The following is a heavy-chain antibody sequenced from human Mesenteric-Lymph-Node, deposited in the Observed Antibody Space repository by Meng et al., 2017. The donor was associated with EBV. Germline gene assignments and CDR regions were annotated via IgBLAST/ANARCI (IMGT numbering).Heavy chain of an antibody. CDR2: ISYSGST. Sequence: QLQESGPGLVKPSEALPLTCRGPGGSFASTSYYWVWIRQPPGKGLEWIGSISYSGSTYYNPSLKSRVTISVDTPKNQFSLKLRSVTATDTAVYYCARADYYDTSGNLDFWGQGTLVTVSS. CDR3: ARADYYDTSGNLDF. V-gene: IGHV4-39*01. J-gene: IGHJ4*02. D-gene: IGHD3-22*01. CDR1: GGSFASTSYY.